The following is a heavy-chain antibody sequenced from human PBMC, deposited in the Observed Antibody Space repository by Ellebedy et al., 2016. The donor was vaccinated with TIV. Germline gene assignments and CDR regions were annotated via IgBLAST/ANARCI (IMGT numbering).Heavy chain of an antibody. CDR1: GFIFGDYA. D-gene: IGHD2-2*02. Sequence: SLKISCAASGFIFGDYAMHWVRQAPGKGLEWVSGISRNSDSIGYADSVKGRFTISRDNAQNSLYLQMNSLRAEDTAFYYCAKDDGTRYPSSFDYWGQGTLVTVSS. V-gene: IGHV3-9*01. J-gene: IGHJ4*02. CDR2: ISRNSDSI. CDR3: AKDDGTRYPSSFDY.